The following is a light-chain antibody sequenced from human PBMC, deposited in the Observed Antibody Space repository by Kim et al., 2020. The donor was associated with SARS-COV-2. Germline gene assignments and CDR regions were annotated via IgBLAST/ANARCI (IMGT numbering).Light chain of an antibody. V-gene: IGLV2-23*02. J-gene: IGLJ3*02. CDR1: SSDVGSYNL. CDR2: EVS. Sequence: QSALTQPASVSGSPGQSITISCTGTSSDVGSYNLVSWYQQHPGNAPKLMIYEVSKRPSGVSNRFSGSKSGYTASLTISGLQAEDEADYYCCSYAGSSTWVFGGGTQLTVL. CDR3: CSYAGSSTWV.